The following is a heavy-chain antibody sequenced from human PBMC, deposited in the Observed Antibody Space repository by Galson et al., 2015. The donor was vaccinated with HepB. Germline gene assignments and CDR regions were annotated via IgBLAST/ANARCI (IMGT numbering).Heavy chain of an antibody. CDR1: GGSISSGGYY. CDR3: ARDLEDIVVVPAPPNPHKYYYYYYYMDV. Sequence: TLSLTCTVPGGSISSGGYYWRWIRQHPGKGLEWIGYIYYSGSTYYNPSLKSRVTISVDTSKNQFSLKLSSVTAADTAVYYCARDLEDIVVVPAPPNPHKYYYYYYYMDVWGKGTTVTVSS. J-gene: IGHJ6*03. D-gene: IGHD2-2*01. CDR2: IYYSGST. V-gene: IGHV4-31*03.